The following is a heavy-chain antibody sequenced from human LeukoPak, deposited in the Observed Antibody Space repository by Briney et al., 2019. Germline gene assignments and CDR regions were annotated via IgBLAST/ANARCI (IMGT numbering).Heavy chain of an antibody. V-gene: IGHV4-61*02. CDR3: ARGPYSYDSSGAFDI. D-gene: IGHD3-22*01. Sequence: SETLSLTCTVSGDSISSGDYYWSWIRQPAGKGLEWIGRISSSGSTNYNPSLKSRVTISVDTSKNQFSLKLSSVTAADTAVYFCARGPYSYDSSGAFDIWGQGTLVTVSS. J-gene: IGHJ4*02. CDR2: ISSSGST. CDR1: GDSISSGDYY.